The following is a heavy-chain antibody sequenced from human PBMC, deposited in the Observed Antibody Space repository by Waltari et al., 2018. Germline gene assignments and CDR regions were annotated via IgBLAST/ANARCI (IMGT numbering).Heavy chain of an antibody. CDR3: ARNYALNWFDS. Sequence: QVLLQESGPGLVKPSQTLSLTCTVSGASIISGIYYWSWIRQPAGKGLEWIGYVYSSGNTTYNPSLKSRVAISVDTSKNHFSLKVNSVTAADTAVYYCARNYALNWFDSWGRGTLVTVSS. CDR2: VYSSGNT. V-gene: IGHV4-61*02. D-gene: IGHD2-2*01. CDR1: GASIISGIYY. J-gene: IGHJ5*01.